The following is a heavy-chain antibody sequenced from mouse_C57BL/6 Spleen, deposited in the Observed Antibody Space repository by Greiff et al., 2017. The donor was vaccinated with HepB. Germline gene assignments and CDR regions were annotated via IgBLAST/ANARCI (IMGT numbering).Heavy chain of an antibody. V-gene: IGHV2-6-1*01. CDR2: IWSDGRT. CDR1: GFSLTSYG. J-gene: IGHJ3*01. Sequence: VKLVESGPGLVAPSQSLSITCTVSGFSLTSYGVHWVRQPPGKGLEWLVVIWSDGRTTYNSALKSRLSISKDNSKSQVFLKMNSLQTDDTAMYYCARHGNYDAWFADGGQGTLVTVSA. CDR3: ARHGNYDAWFAD. D-gene: IGHD2-4*01.